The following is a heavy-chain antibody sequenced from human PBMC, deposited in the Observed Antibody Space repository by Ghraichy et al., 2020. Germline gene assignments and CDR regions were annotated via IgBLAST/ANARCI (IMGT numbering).Heavy chain of an antibody. V-gene: IGHV4-34*01. D-gene: IGHD3-16*01. CDR2: INHSGST. J-gene: IGHJ4*02. CDR1: GGSFSGYY. Sequence: SETLSLTCAVYGGSFSGYYWSWIRQPPGKGLEWIGEINHSGSTNYNPSLKSRVTISVDTSKNQFSLKLSSVTAADTAVYYCARAPDQGGGVTEFDYWGQGTLVTVSS. CDR3: ARAPDQGGGVTEFDY.